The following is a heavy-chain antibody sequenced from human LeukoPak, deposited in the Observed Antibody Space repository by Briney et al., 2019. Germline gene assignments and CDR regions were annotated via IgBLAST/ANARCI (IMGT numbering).Heavy chain of an antibody. V-gene: IGHV4-59*08. CDR2: IYYSGST. Sequence: SETLSLTCTVSGGSISSYYWSWIRQPPGKGLEWIGYIYYSGSTNYNPSLKSRVTISVDTSKNQFSLKLSSVTAADTAVYYCARHVVVVTAEHNWFDPWGQGTLVTVSS. CDR1: GGSISSYY. D-gene: IGHD2-21*02. CDR3: ARHVVVVTAEHNWFDP. J-gene: IGHJ5*02.